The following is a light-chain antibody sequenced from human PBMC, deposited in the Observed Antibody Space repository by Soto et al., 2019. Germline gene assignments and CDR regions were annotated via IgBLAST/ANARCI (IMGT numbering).Light chain of an antibody. Sequence: QSALTQPPSASGSPGESVTISCTGTSSDVGGYNYVSWYQQHPGKVPKLMIYEVNKRPSGVPDRFSGSKSGNTASLTVSGLHADDEADYYCISYADNTRVAIGGGTQLTVL. CDR1: SSDVGGYNY. CDR3: ISYADNTRVA. V-gene: IGLV2-8*01. J-gene: IGLJ2*01. CDR2: EVN.